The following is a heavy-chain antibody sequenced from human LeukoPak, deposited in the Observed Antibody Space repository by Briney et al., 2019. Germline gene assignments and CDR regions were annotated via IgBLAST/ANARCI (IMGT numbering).Heavy chain of an antibody. CDR1: GYTFTGYY. J-gene: IGHJ4*02. CDR2: IDPNSGGT. V-gene: IGHV1-2*06. D-gene: IGHD3-10*01. Sequence: ASVKVSCKASGYTFTGYYMHWVRQAPGQGLEWIGRIDPNSGGTNYAQKFQGRVTMTRDTSISTAYMELSRLRSDDTAVYYCVRDLSGSGSYYGYWGQGTLVTVSS. CDR3: VRDLSGSGSYYGY.